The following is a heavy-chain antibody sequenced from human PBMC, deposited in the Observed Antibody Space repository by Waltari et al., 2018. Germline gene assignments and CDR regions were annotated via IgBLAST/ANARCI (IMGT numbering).Heavy chain of an antibody. CDR1: GGSVNSYY. CDR3: AREIYGGNSRPYDH. J-gene: IGHJ4*02. Sequence: QLQESGPGLVKPSETLSLTCTVSGGSVNSYYWSWIRQPPGKGLEWIGHIYYNGNTDYNPSLKSRVTILVDTSKNQVSLKLTSVTAADTALYFCAREIYGGNSRPYDHWGQGTLVTVAS. CDR2: IYYNGNT. V-gene: IGHV4-59*02. D-gene: IGHD2-21*02.